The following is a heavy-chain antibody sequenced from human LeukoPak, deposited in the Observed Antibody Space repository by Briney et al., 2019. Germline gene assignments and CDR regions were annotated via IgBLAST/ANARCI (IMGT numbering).Heavy chain of an antibody. CDR2: INSDGSST. CDR1: GFTCSTYW. Sequence: GGSLRLSCAASGFTCSTYWMHWVRHAPGEGLMWVSRINSDGSSTIYADSVKGRFTISRDNSKNTLYLQMNSLRAEDTAVYYCARWDYVWGSYRHGYDYWGQGTLVTVSS. CDR3: ARWDYVWGSYRHGYDY. J-gene: IGHJ4*02. D-gene: IGHD3-16*02. V-gene: IGHV3-74*01.